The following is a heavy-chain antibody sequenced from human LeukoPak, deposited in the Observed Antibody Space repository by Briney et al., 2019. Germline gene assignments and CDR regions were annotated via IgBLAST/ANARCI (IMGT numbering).Heavy chain of an antibody. CDR2: ILPDGRDT. CDR1: GYTFAAHH. D-gene: IGHD3-10*01. CDR3: SGRYGPGPV. Sequence: ASVKVSCKASGYTFAAHHIHWVRQAPGQGLEWMGWILPDGRDTKYSQKFQDGLTLTTDMSTNTAYMELSRLIPDDTAVYYCSGRYGPGPVWGQGTLISASP. V-gene: IGHV1-2*02. J-gene: IGHJ4*02.